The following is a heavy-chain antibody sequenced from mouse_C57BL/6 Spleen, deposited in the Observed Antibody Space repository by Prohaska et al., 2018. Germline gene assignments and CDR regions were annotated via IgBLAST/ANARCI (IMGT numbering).Heavy chain of an antibody. V-gene: IGHV1-62-2*01. CDR3: KRDEESKYVFDY. J-gene: IGHJ2*01. CDR2: FYPGSVSI. D-gene: IGHD2-10*02. CDR1: GYTFTEYT. Sequence: QVQLQQPGAELVKPGASVKLSCKASGYTFTEYTIHWVKQRSGQGLEWIGLFYPGSVSIKYNEKFKDKATLTADKSSSTVYRELRRLTCEDTAVNVIKRDEESKYVFDYWGQGNTLTVSS.